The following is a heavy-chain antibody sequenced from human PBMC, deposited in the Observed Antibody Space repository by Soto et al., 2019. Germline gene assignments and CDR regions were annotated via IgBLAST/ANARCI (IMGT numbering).Heavy chain of an antibody. CDR2: IKQDGSEK. CDR1: GFTFSSYW. Sequence: HLVESGGGLVQPGGSLRLSCAASGFTFSSYWMSWVRQAPGKGLEWVANIKQDGSEKNYVDSVKGRFTISRNNAKNSVSLQMNSRRAEATAVYYCASSYCSGDCYLDYWGQGTLVTVSS. D-gene: IGHD2-21*01. CDR3: ASSYCSGDCYLDY. V-gene: IGHV3-7*01. J-gene: IGHJ4*02.